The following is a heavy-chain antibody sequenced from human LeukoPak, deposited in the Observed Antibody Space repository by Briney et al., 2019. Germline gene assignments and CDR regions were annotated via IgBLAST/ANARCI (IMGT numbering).Heavy chain of an antibody. CDR1: GFTFSDYG. CDR2: ISSTGTYT. V-gene: IGHV3-64*01. D-gene: IGHD4-17*01. J-gene: IGHJ3*02. CDR3: ARGPTVTTFNAFDI. Sequence: QPGGPLRLSCVGSGFTFSDYGIYCVRQAPGKGLEHVSAISSTGTYTYYANSVRGRFTISRDNSKNTLYLQMGSLRAEDMAVYYCARGPTVTTFNAFDIWGHGTMVTVSS.